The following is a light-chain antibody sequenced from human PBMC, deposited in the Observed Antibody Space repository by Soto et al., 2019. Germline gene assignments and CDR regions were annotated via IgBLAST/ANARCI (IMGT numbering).Light chain of an antibody. CDR3: QQYNIYWT. J-gene: IGKJ1*01. CDR1: QSISSW. CDR2: KAS. Sequence: DIQITQSPSTLSATVGDRVTMTCRASQSISSWLAWYQQKPGKAPKLLIYKASSLESGVPSRFSGSGSGTEFTLTISSLQPDDFATYYCQQYNIYWTFGQGTKVDIK. V-gene: IGKV1-5*03.